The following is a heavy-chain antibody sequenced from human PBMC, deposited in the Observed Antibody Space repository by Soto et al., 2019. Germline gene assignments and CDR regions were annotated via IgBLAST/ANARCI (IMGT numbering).Heavy chain of an antibody. CDR1: GFTFSSYT. CDR2: ISSRSTYI. D-gene: IGHD2-21*01. J-gene: IGHJ6*02. Sequence: EVQLVESGGGLVKPGGSLRLSCATSGFTFSSYTMNWVRQAPGKGLEWVSSISSRSTYIYYGDSVKGRFTIFRDNAKNSLYLHMKSLRGDDAAVYYCARVNVAGRDRMHHYYGMDVWGQGTTVTVS. CDR3: ARVNVAGRDRMHHYYGMDV. V-gene: IGHV3-21*06.